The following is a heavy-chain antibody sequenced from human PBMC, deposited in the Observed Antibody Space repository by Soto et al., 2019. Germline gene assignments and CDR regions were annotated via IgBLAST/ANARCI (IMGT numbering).Heavy chain of an antibody. Sequence: QVQLQQWGAGLLKPSETLSLTCAVYGGSFSGYYWSWIRQPPGKGLEWIGEINHSGSTNYNPSLKSRVTISVDTSKTQFSLKLSSVTAADTAVYYCARDRTVTPFGLKPGIAAAGSAHYYYYGMDVWGQGTTVTVSS. CDR3: ARDRTVTPFGLKPGIAAAGSAHYYYYGMDV. J-gene: IGHJ6*02. D-gene: IGHD6-13*01. V-gene: IGHV4-34*01. CDR2: INHSGST. CDR1: GGSFSGYY.